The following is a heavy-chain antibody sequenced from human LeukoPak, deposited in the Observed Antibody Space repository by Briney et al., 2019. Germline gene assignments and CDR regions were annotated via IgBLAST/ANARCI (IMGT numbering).Heavy chain of an antibody. V-gene: IGHV3-21*01. Sequence: GGSLRLSCAASGFTFSSYSMNWVRQAPGKGLEWVSSISSSSSYIYYAVSVKGRFTISRDNAKNSLYLQMHSLRAEDTAVYYCAVADSAFDIWGQGTMVTVSS. CDR2: ISSSSSYI. J-gene: IGHJ3*02. CDR1: GFTFSSYS. D-gene: IGHD2-15*01. CDR3: AVADSAFDI.